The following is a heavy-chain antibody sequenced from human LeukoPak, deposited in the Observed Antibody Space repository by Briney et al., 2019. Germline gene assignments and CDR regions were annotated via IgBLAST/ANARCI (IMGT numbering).Heavy chain of an antibody. V-gene: IGHV3-23*01. Sequence: PGGTLRLSCAASGFTFSSYGMSWVRQAPGKGLEWVSGISGSGGSTYYADSVKGRFTISRDNAKNSLYLQMNSLRAEDTAVYYCARDFGMVRGAYYMDVWGKGTTVTVSS. CDR1: GFTFSSYG. CDR2: ISGSGGST. D-gene: IGHD3-10*01. CDR3: ARDFGMVRGAYYMDV. J-gene: IGHJ6*03.